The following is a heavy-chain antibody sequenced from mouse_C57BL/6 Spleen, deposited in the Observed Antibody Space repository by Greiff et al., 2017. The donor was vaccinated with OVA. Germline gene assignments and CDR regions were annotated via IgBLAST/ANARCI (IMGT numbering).Heavy chain of an antibody. CDR3: ASSMVTTGYYAMDY. Sequence: DVQLVESGGGLVQPGGSLSLSCAASGFTFTDYYMSWVRQPPGKALEWLGFIRNKANGYTTEYSASVKGRFTISRDNSQSILYLQMNALRAEDSATYYCASSMVTTGYYAMDYWGQGTSVTVSS. V-gene: IGHV7-3*01. J-gene: IGHJ4*01. CDR1: GFTFTDYY. D-gene: IGHD2-1*01. CDR2: IRNKANGYTT.